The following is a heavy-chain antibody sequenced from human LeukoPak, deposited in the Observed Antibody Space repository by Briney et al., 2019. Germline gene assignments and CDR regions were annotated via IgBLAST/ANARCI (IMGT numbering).Heavy chain of an antibody. CDR3: VRTHLVRGVIRNYYYGMDV. Sequence: GGSLRLSCAVSGFNFRDYWMSWVRQAPGKGLEWVANINEDGSEKYYVDSVKGRVTTSRDNAKNSLFLQMNSLRVEDTAVYYCVRTHLVRGVIRNYYYGMDVWGQGTTVIVS. V-gene: IGHV3-7*01. J-gene: IGHJ6*02. CDR1: GFNFRDYW. D-gene: IGHD3-10*01. CDR2: INEDGSEK.